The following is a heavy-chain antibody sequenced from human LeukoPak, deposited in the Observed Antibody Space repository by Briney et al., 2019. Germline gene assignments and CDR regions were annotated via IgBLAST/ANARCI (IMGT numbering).Heavy chain of an antibody. CDR2: ISAYNGNT. Sequence: ASVKVSCKASGYTFTSYGNSWVRQAPGQGLEWMGRISAYNGNTNYAHKFQGRVTMTTDTSTSTAYMELRSLRSDDTAVYYCARSTVTTFGVDWFDPWGQGTLVTVSS. CDR1: GYTFTSYG. D-gene: IGHD4-17*01. CDR3: ARSTVTTFGVDWFDP. J-gene: IGHJ5*02. V-gene: IGHV1-18*01.